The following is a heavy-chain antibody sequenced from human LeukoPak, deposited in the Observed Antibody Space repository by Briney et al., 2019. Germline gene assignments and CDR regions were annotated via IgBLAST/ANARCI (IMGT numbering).Heavy chain of an antibody. J-gene: IGHJ4*02. V-gene: IGHV4-34*01. Sequence: PSETLSLTCAVYGGSFSGYYWSWIRQPPGKGLEWIREINHSGSTNYNPSLKSRVTISVDTSKNQFSLKLSSVTAADTAVYYCARGIPYYDSSGYRHYFDYWGQGTLVTVSS. D-gene: IGHD3-22*01. CDR2: INHSGST. CDR1: GGSFSGYY. CDR3: ARGIPYYDSSGYRHYFDY.